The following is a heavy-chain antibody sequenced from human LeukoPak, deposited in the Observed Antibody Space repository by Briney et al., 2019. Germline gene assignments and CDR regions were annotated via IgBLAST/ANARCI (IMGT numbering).Heavy chain of an antibody. CDR1: GGTFSSYA. Sequence: SVKVSCKASGGTFSSYAISWVRQAPGQGLEWMGGIIPIFGTANYAQKFQGRVTITTVESTSTAYMELSSLRSEDTAVYYCARVPLATIFDGYYYYYMDVWGKGTTVTVSS. J-gene: IGHJ6*03. CDR3: ARVPLATIFDGYYYYYMDV. V-gene: IGHV1-69*05. CDR2: IIPIFGTA. D-gene: IGHD3-3*01.